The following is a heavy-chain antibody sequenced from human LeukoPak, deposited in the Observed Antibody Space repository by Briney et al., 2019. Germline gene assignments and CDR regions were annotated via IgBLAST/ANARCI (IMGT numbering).Heavy chain of an antibody. CDR3: ARLPYYYYGMDV. V-gene: IGHV1-8*01. J-gene: IGHJ6*02. CDR1: GYTFTSYD. Sequence: GASVKVSCKASGYTFTSYDINWVRQATGQGLEWMGWMNPNSGNTGYAQKFQGRVTMTRNTSISTAYMELSSLRSEDTAVYYCARLPYYYYGMDVRGQGTTVTVSS. CDR2: MNPNSGNT.